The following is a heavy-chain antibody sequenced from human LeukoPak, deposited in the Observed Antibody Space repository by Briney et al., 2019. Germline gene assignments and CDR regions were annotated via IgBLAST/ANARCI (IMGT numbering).Heavy chain of an antibody. CDR2: INHSGST. D-gene: IGHD2-21*01. CDR3: ARESSWTLWYGSRFDY. J-gene: IGHJ4*02. V-gene: IGHV4-34*01. Sequence: SETLSLTCTVSGGSISNYYWTWIRQPPGKGLEWIGEINHSGSTNYNPSLKSRVTISVDTSKNQFSLKLSSVTAADTAVYYCARESSWTLWYGSRFDYWGQGTLVTVSS. CDR1: GGSISNYY.